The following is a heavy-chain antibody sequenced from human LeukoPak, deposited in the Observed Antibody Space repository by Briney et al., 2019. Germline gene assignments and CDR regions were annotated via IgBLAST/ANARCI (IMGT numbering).Heavy chain of an antibody. V-gene: IGHV3-23*01. CDR1: GGSISSSSYY. D-gene: IGHD3-10*01. J-gene: IGHJ4*02. CDR2: ISGSGCST. Sequence: ETLSLTCTVSGGSISSSSYYWGWIRQPPGKGLEWVSAISGSGCSTYYADSVKGRFTISRDNSKNTLYLQMNSLRAEDTAVYYCAKGISTKYHYYGSGSSSYYFDYWGQGTLVTVSS. CDR3: AKGISTKYHYYGSGSSSYYFDY.